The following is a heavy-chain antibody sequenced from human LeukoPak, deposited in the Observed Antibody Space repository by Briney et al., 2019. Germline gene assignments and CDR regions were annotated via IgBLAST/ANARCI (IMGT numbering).Heavy chain of an antibody. CDR1: GFTFSSYA. CDR2: ISGSGGST. V-gene: IGHV3-23*01. CDR3: ARVSSGSYSALDY. D-gene: IGHD1-26*01. Sequence: PGGSLRLSCAASGFTFSSYAMHWVRQAPGKGLEWVSAISGSGGSTYYADSVKGRFTISRDNSKNTLYLQINSLRAEDTAVYYCARVSSGSYSALDYWGQGTLVTVSS. J-gene: IGHJ4*02.